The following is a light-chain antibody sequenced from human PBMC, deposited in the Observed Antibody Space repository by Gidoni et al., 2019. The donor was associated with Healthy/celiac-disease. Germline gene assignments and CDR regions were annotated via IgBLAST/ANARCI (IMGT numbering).Light chain of an antibody. J-gene: IGKJ2*01. Sequence: DIQMTQSPSSLSASVGDRVTITCRASQSISNYLNWYQQKPGKAPKLLIYAASSLQSGVPSRFSGSGAGTDFTLTSSSLQPEDFATYYCQQSYSTPRTFGQGTKLESK. V-gene: IGKV1-39*01. CDR2: AAS. CDR1: QSISNY. CDR3: QQSYSTPRT.